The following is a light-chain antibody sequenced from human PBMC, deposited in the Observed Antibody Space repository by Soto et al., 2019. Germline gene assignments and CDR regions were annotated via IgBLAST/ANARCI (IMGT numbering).Light chain of an antibody. J-gene: IGLJ1*01. CDR1: SSDVGAYNY. Sequence: QSVLTQPACVSGSPGQSITISCTGTSSDVGAYNYVSWFQQHPGKAPTLIIPEVSNRPSGVSNRFSGSKSGNAASLTISGLQAEDEADYFCFSFTTDWTHVFGTGTKVTVL. V-gene: IGLV2-14*01. CDR2: EVS. CDR3: FSFTTDWTHV.